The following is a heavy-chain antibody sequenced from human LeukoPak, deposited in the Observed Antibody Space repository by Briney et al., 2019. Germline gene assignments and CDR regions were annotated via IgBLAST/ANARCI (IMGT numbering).Heavy chain of an antibody. CDR1: EFTFSSYA. J-gene: IGHJ4*02. Sequence: PGGSLRLSCGASEFTFSSYAMSWVRQAPGKGLEWVSSISGSGESTYYADSVKGRFTISRDNSKNTLYLQMNSLRAEDTAVYYCAKDLDYYGSGSDPVFDYWGQGTLVTVSS. CDR2: ISGSGEST. V-gene: IGHV3-23*01. CDR3: AKDLDYYGSGSDPVFDY. D-gene: IGHD3-10*01.